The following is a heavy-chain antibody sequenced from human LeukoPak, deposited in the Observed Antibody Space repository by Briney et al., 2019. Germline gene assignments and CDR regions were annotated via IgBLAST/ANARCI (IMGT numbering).Heavy chain of an antibody. CDR3: ARDSRAPGYCTNGVCYKDWYFDL. Sequence: SETLSLTCTVSGASITSSNYYWLWLRQPPGKGLEWIGSIYYTGITYSNLSLKSRVTISVDTSKYQCSLRLSSVTAADTAVYYCARDSRAPGYCTNGVCYKDWYFDLWGRGTLVTVSS. CDR2: IYYTGIT. J-gene: IGHJ2*01. D-gene: IGHD2-8*01. V-gene: IGHV4-39*07. CDR1: GASITSSNYY.